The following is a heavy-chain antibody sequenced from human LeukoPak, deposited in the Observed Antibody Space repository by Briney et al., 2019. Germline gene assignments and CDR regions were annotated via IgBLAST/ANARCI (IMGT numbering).Heavy chain of an antibody. D-gene: IGHD5-24*01. J-gene: IGHJ4*02. CDR1: GYTFTSYG. CDR2: ISAYNGNT. CDR3: ARDISYPKSRDGYKNLDY. Sequence: ASVKVSCKASGYTFTSYGISWVRQAPGQGLEWMGWISAYNGNTNYAQKLQGRVTMTTDTSTSTAYMELRSLSSDDTAVYYCARDISYPKSRDGYKNLDYWGQGALVTVSS. V-gene: IGHV1-18*01.